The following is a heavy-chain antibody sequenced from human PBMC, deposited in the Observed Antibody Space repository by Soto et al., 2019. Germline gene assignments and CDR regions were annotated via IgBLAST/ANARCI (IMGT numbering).Heavy chain of an antibody. CDR2: IYYSGST. CDR3: ARDVWPYYFDY. Sequence: QVQLQESGPGLVKSSQTLSLTCTVSGGSISSGGYHWNWIRQHPGKGLEWIGNIYYSGSTYYNPSLKSXXTXSXXTSKSQFSLKLSSVTAADTAVYYCARDVWPYYFDYWGQGTLVTVSS. V-gene: IGHV4-31*03. D-gene: IGHD2-21*01. J-gene: IGHJ4*02. CDR1: GGSISSGGYH.